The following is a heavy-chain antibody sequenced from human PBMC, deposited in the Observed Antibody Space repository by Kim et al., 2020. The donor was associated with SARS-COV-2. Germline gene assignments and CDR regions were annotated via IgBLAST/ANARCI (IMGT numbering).Heavy chain of an antibody. CDR3: TSSRSLRFLEWLPPYGMDV. CDR1: GFTFSGSA. D-gene: IGHD3-3*01. CDR2: IRSKANSYAT. Sequence: GGSLRLSCAASGFTFSGSAMHWVRQASGKGLEWVGRIRSKANSYATAYAASVKGRFTISRDDSKNTAYLQMNSLKTEDTAVYYCTSSRSLRFLEWLPPYGMDVWGQGTTVTVSS. V-gene: IGHV3-73*01. J-gene: IGHJ6*02.